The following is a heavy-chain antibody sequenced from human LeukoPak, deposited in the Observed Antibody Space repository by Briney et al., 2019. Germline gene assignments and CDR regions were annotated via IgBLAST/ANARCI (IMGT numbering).Heavy chain of an antibody. Sequence: GGSLRLSCAASGFTFSSYSMNWVRQAPGKGLEWVSSISSSSSYIYYADSVKGRFTISRDNAKNSLYLQMNSLRAEDTAVYYCASQPAVIDLDCWGQGALVTVSS. V-gene: IGHV3-21*01. CDR3: ASQPAVIDLDC. D-gene: IGHD2/OR15-2a*01. CDR2: ISSSSSYI. CDR1: GFTFSSYS. J-gene: IGHJ4*02.